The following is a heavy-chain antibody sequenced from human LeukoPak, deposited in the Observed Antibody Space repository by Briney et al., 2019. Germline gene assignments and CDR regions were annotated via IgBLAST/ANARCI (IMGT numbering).Heavy chain of an antibody. CDR2: INPNSGGT. Sequence: VASLKVSCEPPGYTPTGYYMHWGRHAPGQGVEWMGWINPNSGGTNYAQKFQGRVTMTRDTSISTAYMELSRLRSDDTAVYYCARDRSKVYSGREESFDIWGQGIMVTVSS. CDR3: ARDRSKVYSGREESFDI. J-gene: IGHJ3*02. D-gene: IGHD1-26*01. V-gene: IGHV1-2*02. CDR1: GYTPTGYY.